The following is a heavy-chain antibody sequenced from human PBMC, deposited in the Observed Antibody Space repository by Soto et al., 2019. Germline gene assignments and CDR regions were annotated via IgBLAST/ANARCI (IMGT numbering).Heavy chain of an antibody. V-gene: IGHV1-69*06. CDR1: GGTFSNYV. CDR3: ARGFCGPNPCYIGRGDHWFVP. D-gene: IGHD2-15*01. J-gene: IGHJ5*02. Sequence: SVKVSCKASGGTFSNYVFGWVRPAPGQGPEWMGTIIAMFGTTNYAPKFQGRVTITADKSTSSVFMQLSSLRHDDSAVYYCARGFCGPNPCYIGRGDHWFVPWG. CDR2: IIAMFGTT.